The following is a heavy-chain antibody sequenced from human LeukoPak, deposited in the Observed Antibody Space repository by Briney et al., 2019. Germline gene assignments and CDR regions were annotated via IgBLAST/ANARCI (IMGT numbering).Heavy chain of an antibody. J-gene: IGHJ4*02. V-gene: IGHV3-74*01. CDR1: GFTFSSYW. CDR2: INSDGSST. D-gene: IGHD5-12*01. Sequence: GGSLRLSCAASGFTFSSYWMHWVRQAPGKGLVWVSRINSDGSSTSYADSVKGRFTISRDDAKNTLYLQMNSLRAEDTAVYYCARDQGVYSGYDSVEAGYWGQGTLVTVSS. CDR3: ARDQGVYSGYDSVEAGY.